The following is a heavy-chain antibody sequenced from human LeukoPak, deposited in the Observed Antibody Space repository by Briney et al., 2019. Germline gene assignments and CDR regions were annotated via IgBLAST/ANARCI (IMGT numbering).Heavy chain of an antibody. J-gene: IGHJ4*02. D-gene: IGHD3-16*01. V-gene: IGHV4-59*01. CDR1: GGPIRSYY. Sequence: PSETLSLTCTVSGGPIRSYYWSWIRQPPGKGLEWIGYIYYSGSTNYNPSLKSRVTISVDTSKSQLFLKLSSVTAADTAVYYCARLFGGVAWYSDYWGQGALVTVSS. CDR2: IYYSGST. CDR3: ARLFGGVAWYSDY.